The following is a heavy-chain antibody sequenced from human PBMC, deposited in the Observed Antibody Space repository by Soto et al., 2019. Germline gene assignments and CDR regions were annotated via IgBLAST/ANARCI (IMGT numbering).Heavy chain of an antibody. D-gene: IGHD6-19*01. V-gene: IGHV3-23*01. CDR1: GFTFSSYA. J-gene: IGHJ5*02. CDR2: ISGSGGST. CDR3: AKEGYSSGSVYRPIDP. Sequence: GGSLRLSCAASGFTFSSYAMSWVRQAPGKGLEWVSAISGSGGSTYYADSVKGRFTISRDNSKNTLYLQMNSLRAEDTAVYYCAKEGYSSGSVYRPIDPWGQGTLVTVSS.